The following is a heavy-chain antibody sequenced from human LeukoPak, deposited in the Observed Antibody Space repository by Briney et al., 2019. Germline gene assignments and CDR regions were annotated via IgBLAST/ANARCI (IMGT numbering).Heavy chain of an antibody. Sequence: ASVKVSCKASGYTFTGYYMHWVRQAPGQGLEWMGWINPNSGGTNYAQKFQGRVTMTRDTSTSTVYMELSSLRSEDTAVYYCAIRDGGAFDPWGQGTLVTVSS. V-gene: IGHV1-2*02. CDR1: GYTFTGYY. J-gene: IGHJ5*02. D-gene: IGHD5-24*01. CDR3: AIRDGGAFDP. CDR2: INPNSGGT.